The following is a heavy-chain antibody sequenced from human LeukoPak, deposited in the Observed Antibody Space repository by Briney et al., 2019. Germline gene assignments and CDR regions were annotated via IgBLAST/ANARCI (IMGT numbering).Heavy chain of an antibody. J-gene: IGHJ4*02. CDR2: INLSGGST. D-gene: IGHD2-8*01. CDR3: ARDYVDDIPMIKDY. CDR1: GYTFTSYH. Sequence: ASVKVSCKASGYTFTSYHMHWVRQAPGQGLEWMGKINLSGGSTTYAQKFQGRVTMTRDTSTSTVYMELSSLRSEDAAVYYCARDYVDDIPMIKDYWGQGTLVTVSS. V-gene: IGHV1-46*01.